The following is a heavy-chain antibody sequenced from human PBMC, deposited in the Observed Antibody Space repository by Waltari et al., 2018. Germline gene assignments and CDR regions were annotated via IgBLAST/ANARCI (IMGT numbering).Heavy chain of an antibody. Sequence: QVQLQESGPGLVKPSQTLSLTCTVSGGSISSGSYYWSWIRQPAGKGLEWIGYIYTSGSTNYNPALKSRVTRSVDTSKNQCSLKQSYVTAADTAVYYCARMLYGQLVDYWGQGTLVTVSS. D-gene: IGHD6-6*01. V-gene: IGHV4-61*09. CDR1: GGSISSGSYY. CDR3: ARMLYGQLVDY. J-gene: IGHJ4*02. CDR2: IYTSGST.